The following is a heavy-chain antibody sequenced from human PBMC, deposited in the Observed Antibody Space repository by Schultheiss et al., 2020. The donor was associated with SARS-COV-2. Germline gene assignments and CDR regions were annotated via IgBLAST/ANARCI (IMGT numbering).Heavy chain of an antibody. Sequence: GGSLRLSCAASGFRFSDHYMDWVRQAPGKGLEWVGRIRDKTNSYTTEYAASVKGRFTVSRDDSKNSLYLQMNSLKTEDTAVYYCARSPLAGDAYDIWGQGKMVTVSS. J-gene: IGHJ3*02. CDR2: IRDKTNSYTT. V-gene: IGHV3-72*01. CDR3: ARSPLAGDAYDI. CDR1: GFRFSDHY.